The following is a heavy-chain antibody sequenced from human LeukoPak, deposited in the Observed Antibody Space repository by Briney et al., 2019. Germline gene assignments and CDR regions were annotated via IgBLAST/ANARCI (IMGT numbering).Heavy chain of an antibody. CDR3: ARRDYGKLQGWFDP. J-gene: IGHJ5*02. CDR1: GYTFTSYD. CDR2: MNPNNGNT. V-gene: IGHV1-8*03. Sequence: ASVKVSCKASGYTFTSYDINWVRQATGQGLEWMGWMNPNNGNTGYAQKFQGRVTITSNTSISTAYMELSSLRSEDTAVYYCARRDYGKLQGWFDPWGQGTLVTVSS. D-gene: IGHD4-17*01.